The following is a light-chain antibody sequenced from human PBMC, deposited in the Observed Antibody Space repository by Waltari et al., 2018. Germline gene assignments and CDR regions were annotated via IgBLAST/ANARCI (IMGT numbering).Light chain of an antibody. CDR3: SSYACSNTWV. CDR2: DVS. Sequence: QAALTQPPSVSGSPGQSVTISCTGTSSDIGGYNYVSWYQQHPGKAPKLMIYDVSKRPSGVSDRFSGSKSGNTASLTISGLQAEDEADYYCSSYACSNTWVFGGGTRLTVL. J-gene: IGLJ2*01. CDR1: SSDIGGYNY. V-gene: IGLV2-11*01.